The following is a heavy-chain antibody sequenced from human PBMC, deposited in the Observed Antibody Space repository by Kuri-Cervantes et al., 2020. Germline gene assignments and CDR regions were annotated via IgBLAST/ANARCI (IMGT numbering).Heavy chain of an antibody. V-gene: IGHV5-51*01. CDR2: IYPGDSDT. CDR1: CYSFTTYW. Sequence: GESLKISCKGSCYSFTTYWIAWVRQMRGKGLEWMGIIYPGDSDTRYSPSFQGQVTISADKSSSTAYLQWRSLKASDTAMYYCARRNTVVRGVITYMDVWGKGTTVTVSS. CDR3: ARRNTVVRGVITYMDV. D-gene: IGHD3-10*01. J-gene: IGHJ6*03.